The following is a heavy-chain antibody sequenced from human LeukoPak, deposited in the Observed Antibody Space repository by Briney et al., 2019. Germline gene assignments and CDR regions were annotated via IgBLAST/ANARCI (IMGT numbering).Heavy chain of an antibody. CDR2: INPNSGGT. Sequence: ASVKVSCKASGYTFTGYYMHWVRQAPAQGLEWMGWINPNSGGTNYAQKFQGRVTMTRDTSISTAYMELSRLRSDDTAVYYCARESDLYYDFWSGRAGAFDIWGQGTMVTVSS. V-gene: IGHV1-2*02. D-gene: IGHD3-3*01. CDR1: GYTFTGYY. CDR3: ARESDLYYDFWSGRAGAFDI. J-gene: IGHJ3*02.